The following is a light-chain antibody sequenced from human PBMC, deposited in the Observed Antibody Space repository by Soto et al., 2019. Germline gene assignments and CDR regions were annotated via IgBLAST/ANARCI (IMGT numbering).Light chain of an antibody. CDR1: SSDVGGYNY. CDR2: DVS. V-gene: IGLV2-14*01. Sequence: QSALTQPASVSGSPGQSITITCTGTSSDVGGYNYVSWYQQHPGEAPKLMIYDVSNRPSGVSNRFSGSKSGNTASLTISGLQAEDEADYYCSSYTGSSTYVVFGGGTKLTVL. CDR3: SSYTGSSTYVV. J-gene: IGLJ2*01.